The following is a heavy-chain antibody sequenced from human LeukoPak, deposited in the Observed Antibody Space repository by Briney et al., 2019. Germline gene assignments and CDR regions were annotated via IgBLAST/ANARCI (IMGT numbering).Heavy chain of an antibody. D-gene: IGHD3-10*01. Sequence: SETLSLTCTVSGTFFSSYFWGWIRQPPGKGLEWIAYIHYNGDTNYNPSLKSRVTISVGPSRNQFSLQLSSVTAADTAVYYCARHITGSGSAFYHWGRGTLVTVSS. CDR2: IHYNGDT. J-gene: IGHJ2*01. CDR1: GTFFSSYF. V-gene: IGHV4-59*08. CDR3: ARHITGSGSAFYH.